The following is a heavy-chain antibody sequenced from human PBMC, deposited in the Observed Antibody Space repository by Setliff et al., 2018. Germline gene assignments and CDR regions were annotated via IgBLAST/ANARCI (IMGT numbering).Heavy chain of an antibody. V-gene: IGHV1-18*01. Sequence: ASVKVSCKTSSYTFTNYGINWVRQAPGRGLEWMGWITAYEGNTHYAQKFQGRVTMTADASTSTANMELRGLRSDDTAVYYCTRGPKDFVVLAAAACFDFWGQGTLVTVSS. CDR1: SYTFTNYG. J-gene: IGHJ4*02. CDR2: ITAYEGNT. CDR3: TRGPKDFVVLAAAACFDF. D-gene: IGHD2-15*01.